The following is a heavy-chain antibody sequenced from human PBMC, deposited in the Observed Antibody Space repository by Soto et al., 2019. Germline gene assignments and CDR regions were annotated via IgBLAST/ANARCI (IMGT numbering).Heavy chain of an antibody. CDR2: ITPISDSA. CDR3: ARAPNSNHQLTRY. V-gene: IGHV1-69*01. D-gene: IGHD2-2*01. Sequence: QVQLVQSGAEVKTPGSSVKVSCKVSGGSFHSSAINWLRQAPGQGLEWMGGITPISDSANYAQNFQGRVTITADVYTTTASMEVNSLTSEDTAVFYCARAPNSNHQLTRYWGQGTLVTVSS. J-gene: IGHJ4*02. CDR1: GGSFHSSA.